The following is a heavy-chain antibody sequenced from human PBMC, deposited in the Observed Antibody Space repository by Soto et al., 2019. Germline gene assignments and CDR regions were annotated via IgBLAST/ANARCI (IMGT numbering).Heavy chain of an antibody. CDR3: VSNMAVAGTTGDY. D-gene: IGHD6-19*01. Sequence: SVKVSCKASGGTFSSYAISWVRQAPGQGLEWMGGIIPIFGTANYAQKFQGRVTITADKSTSTAYMELSSLRSEDTAVYYCVSNMAVAGTTGDYWGQGTRGTVSS. CDR1: GGTFSSYA. CDR2: IIPIFGTA. J-gene: IGHJ4*02. V-gene: IGHV1-69*06.